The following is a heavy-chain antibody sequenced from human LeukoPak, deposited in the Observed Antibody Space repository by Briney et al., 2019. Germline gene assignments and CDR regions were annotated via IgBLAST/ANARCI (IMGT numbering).Heavy chain of an antibody. CDR3: ARAITMVRGVIGRY. CDR1: GYTFTSYD. CDR2: MNPNGGNT. Sequence: ASVKVSCKVSGYTFTSYDINWVRQATGQGLEWMGWMNPNGGNTGYAQKFQGRVTMTRNTSISTAYMELSSLRPEDTAVYYCARAITMVRGVIGRYWGQGTLVTVSS. J-gene: IGHJ4*02. D-gene: IGHD3-10*01. V-gene: IGHV1-8*01.